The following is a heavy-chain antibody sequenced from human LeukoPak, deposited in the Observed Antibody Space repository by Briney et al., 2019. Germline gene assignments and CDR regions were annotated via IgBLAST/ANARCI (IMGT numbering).Heavy chain of an antibody. CDR2: IGWNSVSI. J-gene: IGHJ4*02. V-gene: IGHV3-9*01. Sequence: GGSLRLSCAASGFTFDDYAMHWVRQAPGKGLEWVSGIGWNSVSIGYADSVKGRFTIFRDNAKNSLYLQMNSLRAEDTAFYYCAKGGGSGIYYNPYFHYWGQGTLVTVSS. CDR1: GFTFDDYA. D-gene: IGHD3-10*01. CDR3: AKGGGSGIYYNPYFHY.